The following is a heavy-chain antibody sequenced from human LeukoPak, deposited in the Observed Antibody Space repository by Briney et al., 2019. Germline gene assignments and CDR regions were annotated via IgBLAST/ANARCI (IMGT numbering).Heavy chain of an antibody. CDR2: IWYDGSNK. V-gene: IGHV3-33*06. J-gene: IGHJ4*02. D-gene: IGHD2-2*01. CDR3: AKSGNAMDPAAYDDY. CDR1: GFTFSSYG. Sequence: GGSLRLSCAASGFTFSSYGMHWVRQAPGKGLEWVAVIWYDGSNKYYADSVKGRFTISRDNSKNMLYLQMNSLRAEDTAVYYCAKSGNAMDPAAYDDYWGQGTLVTVSS.